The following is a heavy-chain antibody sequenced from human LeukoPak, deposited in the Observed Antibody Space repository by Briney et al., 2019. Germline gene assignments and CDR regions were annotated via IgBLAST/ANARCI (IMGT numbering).Heavy chain of an antibody. CDR2: VNHSGST. V-gene: IGHV4-34*01. Sequence: SETLSLTCAVYGGSFSGYYWSWIRQPPGKGLEWIGEVNHSGSTNYNPSLKSRVTISVDTSKNQFSLKLSSVTAADTAVYYCARSPTFGVVPFYYMDVWGKGTTVTVSS. J-gene: IGHJ6*03. D-gene: IGHD3-3*01. CDR1: GGSFSGYY. CDR3: ARSPTFGVVPFYYMDV.